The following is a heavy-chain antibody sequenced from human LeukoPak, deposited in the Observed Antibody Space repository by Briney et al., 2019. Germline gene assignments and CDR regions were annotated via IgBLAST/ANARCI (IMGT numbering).Heavy chain of an antibody. Sequence: SETLSLTCTVSGGSISSSSYYWSWIRQPAGKGLEWIGRIYTSGSTNYNPSLKSRVTISVDTSKNQFSLKLSSVTAADTAVYYCARYYGGKSAYWYFDLWGRGTLVTVSS. CDR1: GGSISSSSYY. V-gene: IGHV4-61*02. CDR3: ARYYGGKSAYWYFDL. CDR2: IYTSGST. D-gene: IGHD4-23*01. J-gene: IGHJ2*01.